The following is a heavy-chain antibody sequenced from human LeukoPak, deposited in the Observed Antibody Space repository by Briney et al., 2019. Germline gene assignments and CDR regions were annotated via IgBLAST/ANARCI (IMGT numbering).Heavy chain of an antibody. CDR2: MNPNSGNT. CDR3: ARGTPYCSSASCYNY. V-gene: IGHV1-8*02. CDR1: GYTFTGYY. D-gene: IGHD2-2*02. J-gene: IGHJ4*02. Sequence: ASVKVSCKASGYTFTGYYMHWVRRAPGQGHERMGWMNPNSGNTGYAQKFQGRVTMTRDTSIDTAYMELSSLRSDDTAVYYCARGTPYCSSASCYNYWGQGTLVTVSS.